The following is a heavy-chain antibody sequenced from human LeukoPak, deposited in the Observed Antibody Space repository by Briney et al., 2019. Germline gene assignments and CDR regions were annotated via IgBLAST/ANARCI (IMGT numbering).Heavy chain of an antibody. CDR1: GYTFTGFG. Sequence: ASVKVSCKASGYTFTGFGINWVRQAPGQGLEWMGWISGEKDNTHYPKKFQGRVTLTTDTPTNTAYMELRSLRSDDTAVYYCARDGNSTDDYWGQGTLVTVSA. CDR2: ISGEKDNT. D-gene: IGHD6-13*01. CDR3: ARDGNSTDDY. V-gene: IGHV1-18*01. J-gene: IGHJ4*02.